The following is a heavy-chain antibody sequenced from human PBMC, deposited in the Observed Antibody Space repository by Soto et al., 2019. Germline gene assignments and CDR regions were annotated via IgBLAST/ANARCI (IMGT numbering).Heavy chain of an antibody. CDR1: GFSINNGGVG. CDR3: ANRRALINNLFCYQ. V-gene: IGHV2-5*01. Sequence: QITLKESGQTLVKPTQTLTLICSPSGFSINNGGVGVGWIRQPPGKAPEWLALLYWNYDEWYNQSLKYRLSLTKDSSKNQVVLTMTHMHPMDPGTYYSANRRALINNLFCYQWGQGALVTVPS. J-gene: IGHJ4*02. D-gene: IGHD3-16*02. CDR2: LYWNYDE.